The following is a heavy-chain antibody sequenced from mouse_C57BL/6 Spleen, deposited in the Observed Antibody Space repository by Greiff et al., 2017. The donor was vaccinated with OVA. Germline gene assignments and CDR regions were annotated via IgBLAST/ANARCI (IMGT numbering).Heavy chain of an antibody. CDR1: GYTFTSYW. Sequence: QVQLKQPGAELVMPGASVKLSCKASGYTFTSYWMHWVKQRPGQGLEWIGEIDSSDSYTNYNQKFKGKSTLTVDKSSSTAYMQLSSLTSEDSAVYYCARRGNWDAMDYWGQGTSVTVSS. CDR2: IDSSDSYT. J-gene: IGHJ4*01. V-gene: IGHV1-69*01. CDR3: ARRGNWDAMDY. D-gene: IGHD4-1*01.